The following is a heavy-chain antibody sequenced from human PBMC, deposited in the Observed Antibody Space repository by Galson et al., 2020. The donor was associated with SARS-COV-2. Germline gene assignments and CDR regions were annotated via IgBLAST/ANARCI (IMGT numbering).Heavy chain of an antibody. CDR2: INEDGSTQ. CDR3: VRDYFRSGTH. Sequence: GGSLRLSCAASGFTFSTYWMSWVRQSPGKGLESVAIINEDGSTQYFMDSVKGRFTISRDNAKNSVYLQMNSLRAADTAVYYCVRDYFRSGTHWGQGTLVTVSS. J-gene: IGHJ4*02. CDR1: GFTFSTYW. V-gene: IGHV3-7*01. D-gene: IGHD3-10*01.